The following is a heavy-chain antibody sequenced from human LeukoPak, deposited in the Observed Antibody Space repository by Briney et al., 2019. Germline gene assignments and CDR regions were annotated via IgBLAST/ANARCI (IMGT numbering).Heavy chain of an antibody. V-gene: IGHV1-2*02. CDR1: GYTFTGYY. J-gene: IGHJ4*02. Sequence: GASVKVSCKASGYTFTGYYIHWVRQAHGQVLEWMGWINPNSGGTKYAQKFQGRVTMTRDTSISTAYMELSSLTSDDTALYYCARDGAVAGTAYPEYWGQGTLVTVSS. CDR2: INPNSGGT. CDR3: ARDGAVAGTAYPEY. D-gene: IGHD6-19*01.